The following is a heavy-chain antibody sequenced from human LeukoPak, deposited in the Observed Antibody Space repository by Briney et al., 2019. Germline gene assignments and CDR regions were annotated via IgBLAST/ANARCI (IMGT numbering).Heavy chain of an antibody. CDR3: ARVRQQLVRLLGRDTTYYYHYYMDV. D-gene: IGHD6-13*01. CDR2: LKQDVSEK. Sequence: GGSLRLSCAVSGFTFSDHYMDWVRQSPGRGLEWLANLKQDVSEKYYVDSVKGRFTISRDNAKNSLFLQMNSLRAEDTAVYYCARVRQQLVRLLGRDTTYYYHYYMDVWGKGTTVTVSS. V-gene: IGHV3-7*01. J-gene: IGHJ6*03. CDR1: GFTFSDHY.